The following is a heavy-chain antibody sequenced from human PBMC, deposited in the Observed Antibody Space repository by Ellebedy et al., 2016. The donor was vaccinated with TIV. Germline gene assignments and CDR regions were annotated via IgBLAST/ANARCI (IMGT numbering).Heavy chain of an antibody. CDR2: IKHYGSET. V-gene: IGHV3-7*01. CDR3: ARDNSPYNCDSGRGFDY. J-gene: IGHJ4*02. CDR1: GFIFGTYW. D-gene: IGHD3-22*01. Sequence: GESLKTSCAASGFIFGTYWMTWVRQAPGKGLEWVAYIKHYGSETYYVDSVKGRFTVSRDNAKNLLYLQMNSLRAEDTAVYYCARDNSPYNCDSGRGFDYWGQGTLVTVSS.